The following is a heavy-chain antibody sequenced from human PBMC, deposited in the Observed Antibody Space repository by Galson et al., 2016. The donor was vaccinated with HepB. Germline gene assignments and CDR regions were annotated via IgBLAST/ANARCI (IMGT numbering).Heavy chain of an antibody. V-gene: IGHV3-33*01. D-gene: IGHD1-1*01. J-gene: IGHJ4*02. CDR2: IWYDGSNK. CDR1: GFTFSSYG. Sequence: SLRLSCAASGFTFSSYGIHWVRQAPGKGLEWVAVIWYDGSNKYYADSVKGRFTISRDNSKNTLHLQMNSLRAEDTAVYYCARDSGRGYDVDYWGQGTLVTVSS. CDR3: ARDSGRGYDVDY.